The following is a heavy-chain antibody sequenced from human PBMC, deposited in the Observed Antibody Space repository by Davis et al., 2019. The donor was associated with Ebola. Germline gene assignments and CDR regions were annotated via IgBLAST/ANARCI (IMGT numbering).Heavy chain of an antibody. Sequence: PGGSLRLSCAASGFTFISYWMTWVRQAPRKGLEWVANIKQDGSEKYYVDSVKGRFTISRDNAKNSLYLQMNSLRAEDTAVYYCARAGTGEVYWGQGTLVTVSS. CDR2: IKQDGSEK. CDR1: GFTFISYW. D-gene: IGHD7-27*01. J-gene: IGHJ4*02. V-gene: IGHV3-7*01. CDR3: ARAGTGEVY.